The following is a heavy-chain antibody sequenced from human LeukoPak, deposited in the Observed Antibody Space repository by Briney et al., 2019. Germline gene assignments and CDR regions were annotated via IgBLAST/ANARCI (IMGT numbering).Heavy chain of an antibody. D-gene: IGHD3-10*01. J-gene: IGHJ4*02. CDR2: IKKDGSEK. CDR3: TRDGSMVRGIAGY. CDR1: GFDFSNYW. Sequence: GGSLGLSFEAPGFDFSNYWIAWVRQAPGKGPEWVANIKKDGSEKYYVASVKGRFNISRDNGKNSLYLQMDSLRAEDTAVYYCTRDGSMVRGIAGYWGQGTLVTVSS. V-gene: IGHV3-7*01.